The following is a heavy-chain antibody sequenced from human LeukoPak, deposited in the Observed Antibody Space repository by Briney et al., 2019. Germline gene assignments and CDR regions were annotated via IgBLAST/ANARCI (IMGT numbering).Heavy chain of an antibody. Sequence: PSETLSLTCTVSGGSISSSSYYWGWIRQPPGKGLEWIGSIYYSGSTYYNPSLKSRVTISVDTSKNQFSLKLSSVTAADTAVYYCARHIVGGYYDSSGYPGAFDIWGQGTMVTVSS. V-gene: IGHV4-39*01. CDR1: GGSISSSSYY. CDR2: IYYSGST. J-gene: IGHJ3*02. D-gene: IGHD3-22*01. CDR3: ARHIVGGYYDSSGYPGAFDI.